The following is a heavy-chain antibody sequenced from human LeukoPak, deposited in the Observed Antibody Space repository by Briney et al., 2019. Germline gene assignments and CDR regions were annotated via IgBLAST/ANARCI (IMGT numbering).Heavy chain of an antibody. J-gene: IGHJ4*02. Sequence: SETLSLTCTVSGGSISSGRYYWGWIRQPAGKGLEWIGRIYTSGSTNYNPSLKSRVTISVDTSKNQFSLKLSSVTAAATAVYYCARVLGSYYTFDYWGQGTLVTVSS. CDR1: GGSISSGRYY. CDR2: IYTSGST. V-gene: IGHV4-61*02. D-gene: IGHD1-26*01. CDR3: ARVLGSYYTFDY.